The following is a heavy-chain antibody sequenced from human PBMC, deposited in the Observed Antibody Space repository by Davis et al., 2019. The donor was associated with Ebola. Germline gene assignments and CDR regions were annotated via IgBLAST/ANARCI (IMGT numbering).Heavy chain of an antibody. CDR3: TTEEHPSLGSYFIY. CDR2: IKGKTDGGST. V-gene: IGHV3-15*01. J-gene: IGHJ4*02. D-gene: IGHD1-26*01. CDR1: GFTFSNAW. Sequence: GESLKISCAASGFTFSNAWMSWVRQAPGKGLEWVGRIKGKTDGGSTDYAAPVKGRFTISRDDSKNTLYLQMNSLKTEDTAVYYCTTEEHPSLGSYFIYWGQGTLVTVSS.